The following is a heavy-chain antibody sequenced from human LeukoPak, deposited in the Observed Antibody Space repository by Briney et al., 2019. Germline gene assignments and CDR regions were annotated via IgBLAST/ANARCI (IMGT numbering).Heavy chain of an antibody. V-gene: IGHV4-39*01. CDR2: IYYSGST. D-gene: IGHD5-24*01. CDR1: GGSISSSSYY. Sequence: SETLSLTCTVSGGSISSSSYYWGWIRQPPGKGLEWIGSIYYSGSTYYNPSLKSRVTISVDTSKNQFSLKLSSVTAADTAVYYCARGHNGYNYWGQGTLVTVSS. CDR3: ARGHNGYNY. J-gene: IGHJ4*02.